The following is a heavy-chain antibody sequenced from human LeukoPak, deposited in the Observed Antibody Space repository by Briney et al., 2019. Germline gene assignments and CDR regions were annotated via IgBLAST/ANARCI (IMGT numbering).Heavy chain of an antibody. D-gene: IGHD3-3*01. Sequence: ASVKVSCKVSGYTLTELSMHWVRQAPGKGLEWMGGFDPEDGETIYAQKFQGRVTMTEDTSTDTAYMELSSLRSEDTAVYYCARAENFGVVGHYYMDVWGKGTTVTVSS. CDR3: ARAENFGVVGHYYMDV. J-gene: IGHJ6*03. CDR2: FDPEDGET. CDR1: GYTLTELS. V-gene: IGHV1-24*01.